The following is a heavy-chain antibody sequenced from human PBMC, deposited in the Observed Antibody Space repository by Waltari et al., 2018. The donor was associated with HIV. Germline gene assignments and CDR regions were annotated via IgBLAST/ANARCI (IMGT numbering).Heavy chain of an antibody. J-gene: IGHJ1*01. CDR2: VTEINYV. D-gene: IGHD3-16*01. V-gene: IGHV3-21*04. CDR3: ARAQGAPGDCSFSGCFGGSRWDI. CDR1: GFSLSRYT. Sequence: EMQLMESGGTLVKPGESLRLSCAVSGFSLSRYTIHWVRQSPGKGLEWVASVTEINYVFYADSVSGRFTISRNSAENSVFLDMVSLTAEDTALYFCARAQGAPGDCSFSGCFGGSRWDIWGQGTLVTVSS.